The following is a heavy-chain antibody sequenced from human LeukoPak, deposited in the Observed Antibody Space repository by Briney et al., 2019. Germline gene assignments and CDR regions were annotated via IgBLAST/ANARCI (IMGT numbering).Heavy chain of an antibody. CDR2: IYHSGNT. V-gene: IGHV4-38-2*02. Sequence: SETLSLTCTVSNYSISSGYYWAWIRQPPGKGLEWIGNIYHSGNTYCNPSLKSRVSLSVDTSENQFSLKLSSVTAADTAVYYCAGTYSLYDPFDIWGQGTMVTVSS. CDR1: NYSISSGYY. CDR3: AGTYSLYDPFDI. J-gene: IGHJ3*02. D-gene: IGHD6-13*01.